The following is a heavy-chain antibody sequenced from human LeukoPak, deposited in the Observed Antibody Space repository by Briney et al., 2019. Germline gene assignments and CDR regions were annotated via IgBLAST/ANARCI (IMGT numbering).Heavy chain of an antibody. Sequence: GGSLRLSCAASGFTFNTYSMTWVRQAPGKGLEWVSSISSSSSSIYFADSVKGRFTISRDNAKNSLYLQMNSLRAEDTAVYYCATRYCSGGSCYSGYWGQGTLVTASS. J-gene: IGHJ4*02. V-gene: IGHV3-21*01. CDR1: GFTFNTYS. D-gene: IGHD2-15*01. CDR3: ATRYCSGGSCYSGY. CDR2: ISSSSSSI.